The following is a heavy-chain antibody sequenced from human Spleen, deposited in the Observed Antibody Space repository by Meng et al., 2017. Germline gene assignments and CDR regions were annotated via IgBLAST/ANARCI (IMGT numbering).Heavy chain of an antibody. Sequence: GESLKISCTASGFTFGDYAMSWFRQAPGKGLEWVGFIRAKPYGATTEYAASVKGRFTISRDDSKSTAYLQMNSLKTEDTAVYYCTGHIDYWGQGTLVTVSS. CDR1: GFTFGDYA. CDR3: TGHIDY. J-gene: IGHJ4*02. CDR2: IRAKPYGATT. V-gene: IGHV3-49*03.